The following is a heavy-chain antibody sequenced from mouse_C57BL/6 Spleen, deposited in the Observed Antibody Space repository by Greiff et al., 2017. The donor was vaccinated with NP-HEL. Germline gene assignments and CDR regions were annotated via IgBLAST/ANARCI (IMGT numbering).Heavy chain of an antibody. CDR2: IDPSDSET. V-gene: IGHV1-52*01. J-gene: IGHJ1*03. CDR1: GYTFTSYW. CDR3: ARERRYWYFDV. Sequence: QVQLQQPGAELVRPGSSVKLSCKASGYTFTSYWMHWVKQRPIQGLEWIGNIDPSDSETHYNQKFKDKATLTVDKSSSTAYMQLSSLTSEDSAVYYCARERRYWYFDVWGTGTTVTVSS.